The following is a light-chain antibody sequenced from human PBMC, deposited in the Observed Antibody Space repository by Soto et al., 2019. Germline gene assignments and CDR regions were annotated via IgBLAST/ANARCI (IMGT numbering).Light chain of an antibody. CDR2: GNS. J-gene: IGLJ3*02. CDR3: QSYDSSLSGGV. V-gene: IGLV1-40*01. Sequence: QSVLTQPPSVSGAPGQRVTISCTGSSSIIGAGYNVHWYQQLPGTAPKLLIYGNSNRPSGVPDRFSGSKSGTSASLAITGLQAEDEADYYCQSYDSSLSGGVFGGGSKVTVL. CDR1: SSIIGAGYN.